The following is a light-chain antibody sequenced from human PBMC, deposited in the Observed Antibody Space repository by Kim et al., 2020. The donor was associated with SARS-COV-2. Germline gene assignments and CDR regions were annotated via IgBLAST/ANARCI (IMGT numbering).Light chain of an antibody. CDR3: ISYAAISNFV. Sequence: QSALTQPPSASGSPGQSVTISCTGTSSDVGGYNYVSWYQQHPGKAPKLMIYEVSKRPSGVPDRFSGSKSGNTASLTVSGLQAEDEADYYCISYAAISNFVFGTGTKVTVL. V-gene: IGLV2-8*01. CDR1: SSDVGGYNY. J-gene: IGLJ1*01. CDR2: EVS.